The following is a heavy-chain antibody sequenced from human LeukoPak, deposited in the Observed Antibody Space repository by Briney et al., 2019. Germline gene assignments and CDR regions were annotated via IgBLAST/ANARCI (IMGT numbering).Heavy chain of an antibody. CDR1: GYTFTSYY. D-gene: IGHD6-13*01. CDR2: INPSGGST. V-gene: IGHV1-46*01. CDR3: ARARPEEQLVPYGMDV. J-gene: IGHJ6*02. Sequence: ASVKVSCKASGYTFTSYYMHWVRQAPGQGLEWMGIINPSGGSTSYAQKFQGRVTMTRDTSTSTVYMELSSLRSEDTAVYYCARARPEEQLVPYGMDVWGQGTTVTVSS.